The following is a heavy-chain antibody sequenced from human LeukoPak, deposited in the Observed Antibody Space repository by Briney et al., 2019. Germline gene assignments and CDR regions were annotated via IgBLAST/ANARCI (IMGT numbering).Heavy chain of an antibody. V-gene: IGHV1-8*01. Sequence: ASVKVSCKASGYTFTSYDINWVRQATGQGLEWMGRMNPNSGNTGYAQKFQGRVTMTRNTSISTAYMELSSLRSEDTAVYYCARAGSSGYYRDFDYWGQGTLVTVSS. D-gene: IGHD3-22*01. J-gene: IGHJ4*02. CDR3: ARAGSSGYYRDFDY. CDR2: MNPNSGNT. CDR1: GYTFTSYD.